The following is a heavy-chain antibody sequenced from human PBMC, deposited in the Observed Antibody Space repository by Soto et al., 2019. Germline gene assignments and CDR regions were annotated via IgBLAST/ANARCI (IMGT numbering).Heavy chain of an antibody. CDR3: TRGTSYGDYDFDY. V-gene: IGHV3-30-3*01. J-gene: IGHJ4*02. Sequence: GGSLRLSCAASGFSFSTYAMHWVRQAPGKGLEWVAVILYDGNNKYYADSVKGRFTISRDNSKNTLYLQMNSLRTEDTAMYYCTRGTSYGDYDFDYWGQGTLVTVSS. CDR1: GFSFSTYA. D-gene: IGHD4-17*01. CDR2: ILYDGNNK.